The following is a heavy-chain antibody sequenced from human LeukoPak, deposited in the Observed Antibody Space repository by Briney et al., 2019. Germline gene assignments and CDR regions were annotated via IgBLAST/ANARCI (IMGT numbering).Heavy chain of an antibody. CDR3: ARARYYYDSSGYSPAYYFDY. D-gene: IGHD3-22*01. V-gene: IGHV1-69*13. CDR1: GGTFSSYA. J-gene: IGHJ4*02. Sequence: SVKVSCKASGGTFSSYAISWVRQAPGQGLEWMGGIIPIFGTANYAQKFQGRVTITADESTSTAYMELSSLRSEDTAVYYCARARYYYDSSGYSPAYYFDYWGQGTLVTVSS. CDR2: IIPIFGTA.